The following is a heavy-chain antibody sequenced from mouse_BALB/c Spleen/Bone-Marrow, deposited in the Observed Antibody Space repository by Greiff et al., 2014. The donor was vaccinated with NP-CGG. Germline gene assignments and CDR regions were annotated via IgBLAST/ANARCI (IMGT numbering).Heavy chain of an antibody. D-gene: IGHD4-1*01. CDR2: ISSGSSTI. CDR1: GFTFSSFG. J-gene: IGHJ4*01. CDR3: ATGTRAMDY. V-gene: IGHV5-17*02. Sequence: EVQLVESGGGLVQPGGSRKLSCAAYGFTFSSFGMHWVRQAPEKGLEWVAYISSGSSTIYYADTVKGRFTISRDNPKNTLFLQMTSLRSEDTAMYYCATGTRAMDYWGQGTSVTVSS.